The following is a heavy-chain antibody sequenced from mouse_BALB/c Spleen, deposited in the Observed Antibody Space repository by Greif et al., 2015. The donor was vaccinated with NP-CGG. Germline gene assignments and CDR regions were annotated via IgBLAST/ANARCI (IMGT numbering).Heavy chain of an antibody. Sequence: QVQLQQSGPELVKPGASVKISCRASGYTFTDYYINWVKQKPGQGLEWIGWTYPGSGNTKYNEKFKGKATLTEDTSSSTAYMQLSSLTSEDTAVYFCARRTGTEAMDYWGQGTSVTVSS. D-gene: IGHD4-1*01. CDR3: ARRTGTEAMDY. CDR1: GYTFTDYY. CDR2: TYPGSGNT. V-gene: IGHV1-84*02. J-gene: IGHJ4*01.